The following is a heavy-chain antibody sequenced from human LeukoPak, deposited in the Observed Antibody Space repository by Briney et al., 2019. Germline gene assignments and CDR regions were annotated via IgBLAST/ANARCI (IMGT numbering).Heavy chain of an antibody. CDR1: GGSISSYY. CDR3: ARGVVGSRRELDY. D-gene: IGHD1-26*01. Sequence: SETLSLTCTVSGGSISSYYWSWIRQPPGKGLEWIGYIYYSGSTNYNPSLKSRVTISVDTSKNQFSLNLISVTAADTAVYYCARGVVGSRRELDYWGQGTLVTVSS. J-gene: IGHJ4*02. V-gene: IGHV4-59*12. CDR2: IYYSGST.